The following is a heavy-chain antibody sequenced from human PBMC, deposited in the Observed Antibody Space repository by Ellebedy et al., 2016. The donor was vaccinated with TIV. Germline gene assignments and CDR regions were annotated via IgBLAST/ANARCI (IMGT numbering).Heavy chain of an antibody. Sequence: SETLSLXCTVSGGSISSGSYYWSWIRQHPGKGLEWIGYIYYSGSTYYKPSLKSRVSISVDTSKNQFSLKLRFVTAADTAIYYCARAYYYGSGEPSWFDPWGPGTLVTVSS. V-gene: IGHV4-31*03. CDR2: IYYSGST. J-gene: IGHJ5*02. D-gene: IGHD3-10*01. CDR1: GGSISSGSYY. CDR3: ARAYYYGSGEPSWFDP.